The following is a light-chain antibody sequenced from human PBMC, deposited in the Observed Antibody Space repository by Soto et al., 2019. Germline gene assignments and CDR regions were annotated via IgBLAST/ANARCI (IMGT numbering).Light chain of an antibody. V-gene: IGKV1-9*01. CDR2: AAS. CDR3: QQLNSYPIT. Sequence: DIQMTQSPSSLSASVGDRVTITCRASQSISSYLNWYQQKPGKAPKLLIYAASTLQSGVPSRFSGSGSGTEFTLTISRLQPEDFATYYCQQLNSYPITFGQGTRLENK. J-gene: IGKJ5*01. CDR1: QSISSY.